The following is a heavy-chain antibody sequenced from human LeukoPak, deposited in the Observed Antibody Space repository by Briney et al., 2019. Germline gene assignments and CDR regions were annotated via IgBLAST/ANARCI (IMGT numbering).Heavy chain of an antibody. Sequence: PGGSLRLSCAASGFTFTSYTMNWVRQASGKGLEWVSHIGTSTSTVGYADSIKGRFTISRDNAKHSVDLQMSSLRVDDSAVYYCVRDKDWGFDYWGQGTLVTVSS. V-gene: IGHV3-48*01. J-gene: IGHJ4*02. CDR1: GFTFTSYT. D-gene: IGHD7-27*01. CDR3: VRDKDWGFDY. CDR2: IGTSTSTV.